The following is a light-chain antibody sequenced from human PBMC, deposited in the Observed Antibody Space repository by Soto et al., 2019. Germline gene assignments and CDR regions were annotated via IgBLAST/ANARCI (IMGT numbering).Light chain of an antibody. Sequence: DIQMTQSPSTLSASVGDRVTITCRASQSIGSWLAWYQQKPGKAPKLLIYKASTLESGVPSRFSGSGSGTEFTLTISSLQPDDFATYYCQQYSSYSTCGQGTKVEIK. CDR3: QQYSSYST. V-gene: IGKV1-5*03. J-gene: IGKJ1*01. CDR1: QSIGSW. CDR2: KAS.